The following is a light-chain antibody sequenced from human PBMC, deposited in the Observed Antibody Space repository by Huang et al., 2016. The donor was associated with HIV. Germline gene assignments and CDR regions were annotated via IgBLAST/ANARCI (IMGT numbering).Light chain of an antibody. Sequence: DIQITQSPSSLSASVGDTVIITCRASQNITRYLNWYHHEPGKAPKLLTSAASNLQSGVPSTVSGSGSGTEFTLTINSLQPEDSATYYCQQSARTPRTFGQGTKLEI. CDR2: AAS. CDR1: QNITRY. CDR3: QQSARTPRT. V-gene: IGKV1-39*01. J-gene: IGKJ2*01.